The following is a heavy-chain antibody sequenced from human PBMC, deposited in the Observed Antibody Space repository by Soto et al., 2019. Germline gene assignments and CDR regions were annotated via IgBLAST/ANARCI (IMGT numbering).Heavy chain of an antibody. Sequence: ETLSLTCTVPGGSISSYYWSWIRQPPGKGLEWIGYIYYSGSTNYNPSLKSRVTISVDTSKNQFSLKLSSVTAADTAVYYCARAGDHYDILTGYYHFDYWGQGTLVTVSS. CDR1: GGSISSYY. D-gene: IGHD3-9*01. J-gene: IGHJ4*02. CDR3: ARAGDHYDILTGYYHFDY. V-gene: IGHV4-59*01. CDR2: IYYSGST.